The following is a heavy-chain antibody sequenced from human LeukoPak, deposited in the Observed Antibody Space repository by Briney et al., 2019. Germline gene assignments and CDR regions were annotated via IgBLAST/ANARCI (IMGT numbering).Heavy chain of an antibody. CDR1: GFTFNSYA. J-gene: IGHJ4*02. CDR3: ARVYYDFWSGETDY. V-gene: IGHV3-30-3*01. CDR2: ISYDGSNK. Sequence: GGSLRLSCAASGFTFNSYAMSWVRQAPGKGLEWVAVISYDGSNKYYADSVKGRFTISRDNSKNTLYLQMNSLRAEDTAVYYCARVYYDFWSGETDYWGQGTPVTVSS. D-gene: IGHD3-3*01.